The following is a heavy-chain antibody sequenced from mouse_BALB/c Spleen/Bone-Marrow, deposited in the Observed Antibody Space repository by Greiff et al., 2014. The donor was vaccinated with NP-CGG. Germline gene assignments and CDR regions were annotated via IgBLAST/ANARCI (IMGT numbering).Heavy chain of an antibody. D-gene: IGHD1-2*01. Sequence: EVQLQQSGGGLVQPGGSLKLSCAASGFDFSRYWMSWVRQAPGKGLEWIGEINPDSSTINYTPSLKDKLIISRDNAKNTLYLQMRKVRSEDTALYYCARQGYYGYSDYWGQGTTLTVSS. CDR2: INPDSSTI. J-gene: IGHJ2*01. CDR3: ARQGYYGYSDY. CDR1: GFDFSRYW. V-gene: IGHV4-1*02.